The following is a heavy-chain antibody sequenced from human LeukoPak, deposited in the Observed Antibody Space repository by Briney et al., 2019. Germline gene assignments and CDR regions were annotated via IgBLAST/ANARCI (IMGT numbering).Heavy chain of an antibody. CDR2: ISYDGSNK. CDR1: GFTFSSYA. D-gene: IGHD3-10*01. CDR3: ARKLSGSGSLSFDY. J-gene: IGHJ4*02. V-gene: IGHV3-30*04. Sequence: PGRSLRLSCAASGFTFSSYAMLWVRQAPGKGLEWVAVISYDGSNKYYADSVKGRFSISRDNSKNTLYLQMNSLRAAETDLYYCARKLSGSGSLSFDYWGQGTLVTVSS.